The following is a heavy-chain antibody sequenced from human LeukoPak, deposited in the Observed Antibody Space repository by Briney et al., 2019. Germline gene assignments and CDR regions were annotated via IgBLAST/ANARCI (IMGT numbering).Heavy chain of an antibody. CDR1: GGSISSGGYY. Sequence: KASQTLSLTCTVSGGSISSGGYYWSWIRQHPGKGLEWVGYLYYSGSTYYHPSLKSRVTISVDTSKNQFSLKLSSVTAADTAVYYCARGGESLRLGELSPFAAFDIWGQGTMVTVSS. CDR2: LYYSGST. D-gene: IGHD3-16*02. V-gene: IGHV4-31*03. CDR3: ARGGESLRLGELSPFAAFDI. J-gene: IGHJ3*02.